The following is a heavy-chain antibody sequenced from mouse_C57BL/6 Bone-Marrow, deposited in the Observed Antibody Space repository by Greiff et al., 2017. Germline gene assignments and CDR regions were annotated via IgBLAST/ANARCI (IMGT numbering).Heavy chain of an antibody. J-gene: IGHJ1*03. Sequence: VQLQQSVAELVRPGASVKLSCPASGFNIKNTYMHWVKQRPEQGLEWIGRIDPANGNTKYAPKFQGKATITADTSSNTAYLQLSSLTSEGTAIYYCARDPITTLVAMDWYFDVWGTGTTVTVAS. V-gene: IGHV14-3*01. CDR3: ARDPITTLVAMDWYFDV. D-gene: IGHD1-1*01. CDR1: GFNIKNTY. CDR2: IDPANGNT.